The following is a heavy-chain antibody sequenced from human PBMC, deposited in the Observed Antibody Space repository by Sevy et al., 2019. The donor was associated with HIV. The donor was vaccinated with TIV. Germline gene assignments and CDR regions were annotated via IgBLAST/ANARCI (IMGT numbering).Heavy chain of an antibody. D-gene: IGHD3-10*01. J-gene: IGHJ4*02. V-gene: IGHV4-39*02. CDR2: IYYSGST. Sequence: SETLSLTCTVSGGSISSSSYYWGWIRQPPGKGLEWIGSIYYSGSTYYNPSLKSRVTISVDTSKNQFSLKLSSVTAADTAVYYCAREGLLWFGELWGNFYYWGQGTLVTVSS. CDR3: AREGLLWFGELWGNFYY. CDR1: GGSISSSSYY.